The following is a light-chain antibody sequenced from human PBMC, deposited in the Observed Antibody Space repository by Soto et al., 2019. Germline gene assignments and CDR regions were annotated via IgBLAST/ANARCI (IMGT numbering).Light chain of an antibody. V-gene: IGLV2-14*01. J-gene: IGLJ2*01. CDR3: SSYTSSSTLGVV. CDR2: DVS. CDR1: SSDVGGYNY. Sequence: QSALTQPASVSGSPGQSITISCTGTSSDVGGYNYVSWYQQHPGKAPKLMIYDVSTRPSGVSNRFSGSKSGNTASLTISGLQAEDYADYYCSSYTSSSTLGVVFGGGTKLTVL.